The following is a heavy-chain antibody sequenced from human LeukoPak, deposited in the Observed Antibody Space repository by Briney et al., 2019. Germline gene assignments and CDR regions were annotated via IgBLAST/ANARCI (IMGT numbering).Heavy chain of an antibody. J-gene: IGHJ4*02. D-gene: IGHD3-16*02. CDR2: IRYDGSNK. Sequence: GGSLRLSCAASGFTFSSYGMHWVRQAPGKGLEWVAFIRYDGSNKYYADSVKGRFTISRDNAKNSLYLQMNSQRAEDTAVYYCARAHHRRVYDYVWGSYPYWGQGTLVTVSS. CDR3: ARAHHRRVYDYVWGSYPY. CDR1: GFTFSSYG. V-gene: IGHV3-30*02.